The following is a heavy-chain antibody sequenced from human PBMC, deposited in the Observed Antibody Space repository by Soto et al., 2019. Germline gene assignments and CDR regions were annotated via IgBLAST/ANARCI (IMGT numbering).Heavy chain of an antibody. J-gene: IGHJ4*02. CDR2: INHSGST. CDR3: ARGTAMVSFDY. CDR1: GGSFSGYY. D-gene: IGHD5-18*01. V-gene: IGHV4-34*01. Sequence: QVQLQQWGAGLLKPSETLSLTCAVYGGSFSGYYWSWIRQPPGKGLEWIGEINHSGSTNYNPSLKSRVTISVDTSKNQFSLKLSSVTAADTAVYYCARGTAMVSFDYWGQGTLVTVSS.